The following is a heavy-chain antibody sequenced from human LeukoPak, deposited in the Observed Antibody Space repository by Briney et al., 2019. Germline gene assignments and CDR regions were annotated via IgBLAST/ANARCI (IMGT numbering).Heavy chain of an antibody. J-gene: IGHJ3*02. CDR1: GGSVINTNW. CDR2: FHLDGKT. Sequence: SETLSLTCGVSGGSVINTNWWTWVRQPPGKGLEWIGEFHLDGKTNYNPSLKSRVTMSVDTSKNQFSLKLNSVTAADTAVYYCARGAAVNIDGFWVAFDIWGQGTMVTVSS. V-gene: IGHV4-4*02. D-gene: IGHD4-17*01. CDR3: ARGAAVNIDGFWVAFDI.